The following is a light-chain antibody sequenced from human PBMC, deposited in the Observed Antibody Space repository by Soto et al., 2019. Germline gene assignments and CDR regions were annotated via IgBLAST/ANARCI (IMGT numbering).Light chain of an antibody. CDR2: GAS. V-gene: IGKV3-15*01. CDR3: QQYNNWPPWT. Sequence: IVMTQSPATLSVSPGERATLSCRASQSVSSKLAWYHQKPGQAPRLLIYGASTRATGIPARFSGSGSGTEFTLTISSLQSEDFAVYYCQQYNNWPPWTFGQGTKVDIK. J-gene: IGKJ1*01. CDR1: QSVSSK.